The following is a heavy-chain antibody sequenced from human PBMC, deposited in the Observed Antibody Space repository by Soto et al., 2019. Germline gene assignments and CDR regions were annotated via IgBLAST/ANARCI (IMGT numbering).Heavy chain of an antibody. V-gene: IGHV1-24*01. CDR2: FDPEDGET. J-gene: IGHJ4*02. CDR1: GYTLTELS. D-gene: IGHD1-20*01. Sequence: ASVKVSCTVSGYTLTELSMHWVRQAPGKGLEWMGGFDPEDGETIYAQKFQGRVTMTKDTLYLQMHSLRSDDTAVYFCARGPITQTSFIDHWGQGTLVTVSS. CDR3: ARGPITQTSFIDH.